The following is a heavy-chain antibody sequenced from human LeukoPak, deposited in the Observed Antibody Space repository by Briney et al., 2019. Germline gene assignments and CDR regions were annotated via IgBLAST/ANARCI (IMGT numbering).Heavy chain of an antibody. CDR3: ARRGGGYHFDY. J-gene: IGHJ4*02. CDR1: GFSFSDYA. V-gene: IGHV3-30*16. CDR2: IAYDGNEI. D-gene: IGHD3-22*01. Sequence: SLRLSCAAFGFSFSDYAMHWVRQAPGKGPEWVAVIAYDGNEIHYADSVKGRFTISRDNSKSTLNLQMNSLRVEDTAVYYCARRGGGYHFDYWGQGTLATVSS.